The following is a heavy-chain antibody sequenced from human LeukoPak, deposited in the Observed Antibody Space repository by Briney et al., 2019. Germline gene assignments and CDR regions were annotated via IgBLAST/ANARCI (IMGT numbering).Heavy chain of an antibody. CDR2: ISGSGGST. J-gene: IGHJ4*02. V-gene: IGHV3-23*01. CDR1: GFIVSRNY. CDR3: AKPGRIWFGEFDY. Sequence: GGSLRLSCAASGFIVSRNYMSWVRQAPGKGLEWVSAISGSGGSTYYADSVKGRFTISRDNSKNTLYLQMNSLRAEDTAVYYCAKPGRIWFGEFDYWGQGTLVTVSS. D-gene: IGHD3-10*01.